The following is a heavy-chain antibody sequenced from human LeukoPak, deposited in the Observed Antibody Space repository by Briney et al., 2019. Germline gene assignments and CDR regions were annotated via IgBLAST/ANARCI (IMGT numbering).Heavy chain of an antibody. Sequence: GGSLRLSCAASGFTFSSYAMSWVRQAPGKGLEWVSAISGSGGSTYYADSVKGRFTISRDSSKNTLFLQMNTLRAEDTAIYYCAKDRTVGASYWYFDLWGRGTLVTVSS. D-gene: IGHD1-26*01. V-gene: IGHV3-23*01. CDR3: AKDRTVGASYWYFDL. CDR2: ISGSGGST. J-gene: IGHJ2*01. CDR1: GFTFSSYA.